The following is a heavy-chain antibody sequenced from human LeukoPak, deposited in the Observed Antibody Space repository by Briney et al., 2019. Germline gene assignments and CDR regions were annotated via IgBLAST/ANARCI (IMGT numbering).Heavy chain of an antibody. J-gene: IGHJ5*02. CDR2: ISGSGGST. V-gene: IGHV3-23*01. Sequence: PGGSLRLSCAASGFTFSSYAMSWVRQAPGKGLEWVSGISGSGGSTYYVDSVKGRFTISRDNSKNTLYLQMNSLRAEDTAVYYCAKLPHIVVIPAPTGNWFDPWGQGTLVTVSS. CDR3: AKLPHIVVIPAPTGNWFDP. D-gene: IGHD2-2*01. CDR1: GFTFSSYA.